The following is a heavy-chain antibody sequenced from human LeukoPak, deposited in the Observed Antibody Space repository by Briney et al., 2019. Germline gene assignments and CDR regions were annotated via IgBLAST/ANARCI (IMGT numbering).Heavy chain of an antibody. Sequence: SETLSLTCTVSGGSIRSYYWSWIRQPPGKGLEWIGYIYYSGSTNYNPSLKSRVTISVDTSKNQFSLKLSSVTPADTAVYYCARGRTGDAFDIWGQGTMVTVSS. CDR1: GGSIRSYY. CDR3: ARGRTGDAFDI. V-gene: IGHV4-59*01. CDR2: IYYSGST. D-gene: IGHD7-27*01. J-gene: IGHJ3*02.